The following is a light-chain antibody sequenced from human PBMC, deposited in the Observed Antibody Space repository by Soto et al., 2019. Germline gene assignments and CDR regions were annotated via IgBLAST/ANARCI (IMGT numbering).Light chain of an antibody. CDR1: QSISSW. CDR3: QQYNSYSQT. Sequence: NQMTQXXXXLXSSXGXGFTIXXRASQSISSWLAWYQQKPGKAPKLLIYDASSLESGVPSRFSGSGSGTEFTLTISSLQPDDFATYYCQQYNSYSQTFGQGTKVDIK. J-gene: IGKJ1*01. V-gene: IGKV1-5*01. CDR2: DAS.